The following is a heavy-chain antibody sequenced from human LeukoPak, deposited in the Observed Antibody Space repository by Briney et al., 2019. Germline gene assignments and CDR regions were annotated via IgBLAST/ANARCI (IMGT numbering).Heavy chain of an antibody. J-gene: IGHJ1*01. D-gene: IGHD3-22*01. CDR2: ITGSSTFI. Sequence: GGSLRLXCAVSGFTFSTYTMNWVRQAPGKGLEWVSSITGSSTFIYYADSVKGRFTISRDNAKNSLHLQMNSLRAEDTALYYCARVVGYYDSSGYYSFYFQHWGQGTLVTVSS. V-gene: IGHV3-21*04. CDR3: ARVVGYYDSSGYYSFYFQH. CDR1: GFTFSTYT.